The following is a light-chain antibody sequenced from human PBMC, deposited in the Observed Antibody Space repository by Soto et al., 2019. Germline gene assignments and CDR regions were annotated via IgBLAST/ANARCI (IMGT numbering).Light chain of an antibody. Sequence: DIVMTQCPDSLAVSLGERATINCKSSQSVLHSSNNKNYLTWYQHKPGQPPKLLIYWASTREYGVPDRFSGRGSGTDFPLTTSSRKTEDVAVYFCQQSYSLPVPFGGGTKVEI. J-gene: IGKJ4*01. V-gene: IGKV4-1*01. CDR1: QSVLHSSNNKNY. CDR3: QQSYSLPVP. CDR2: WAS.